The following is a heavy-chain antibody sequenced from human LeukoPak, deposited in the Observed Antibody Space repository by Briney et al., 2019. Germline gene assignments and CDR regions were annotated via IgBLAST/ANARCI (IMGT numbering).Heavy chain of an antibody. J-gene: IGHJ6*02. CDR2: ISAYNGNT. CDR1: GYTFTSYG. CDR3: ARESGSGSYYNAPNYYYGMDV. V-gene: IGHV1-18*01. D-gene: IGHD3-10*01. Sequence: GASVKVSCKASGYTFTSYGISWLRQAPGQGLEWMGWISAYNGNTNYAQKLQGRVTMTTDTSTSTAYMELRSLRSDDTAVYYCARESGSGSYYNAPNYYYGMDVWGQGTTVTVSS.